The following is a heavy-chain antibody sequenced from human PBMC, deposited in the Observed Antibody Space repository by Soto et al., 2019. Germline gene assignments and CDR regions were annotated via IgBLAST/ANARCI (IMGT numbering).Heavy chain of an antibody. CDR3: AKYAPQLRPKY. D-gene: IGHD1-7*01. CDR2: ISSSGGTI. CDR1: GFTFSDYY. V-gene: IGHV3-11*01. J-gene: IGHJ4*02. Sequence: GGSLRLSCAASGFTFSDYYMSWIRQAPGKGLEWISYISSSGGTINYADSVKGRFTISRDNSKNTLYLQMNSLRAEDTAVYYCAKYAPQLRPKYWGQGTLVTVSS.